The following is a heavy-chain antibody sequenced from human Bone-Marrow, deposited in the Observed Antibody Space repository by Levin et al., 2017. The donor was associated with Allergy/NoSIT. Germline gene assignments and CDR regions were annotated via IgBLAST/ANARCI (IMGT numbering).Heavy chain of an antibody. D-gene: IGHD4-17*01. CDR3: AKGVDRTTVTTLAS. J-gene: IGHJ4*02. CDR2: MSDSGYIT. Sequence: SCAASGFTFSNYAMSWARQTPGKGLEWVSGMSDSGYITYYADSVKGRFTISRDNSYNTVYLQMSSLRVDDTAVYYCAKGVDRTTVTTLASWGQGSLVTVSS. V-gene: IGHV3-23*01. CDR1: GFTFSNYA.